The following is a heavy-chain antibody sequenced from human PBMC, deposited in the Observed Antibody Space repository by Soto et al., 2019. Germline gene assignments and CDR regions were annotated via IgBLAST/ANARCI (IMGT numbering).Heavy chain of an antibody. CDR3: ERSFWGMYYFDP. D-gene: IGHD3-16*01. CDR1: GFIFSSYP. V-gene: IGHV3-23*01. J-gene: IGHJ4*02. Sequence: GGSLRLSCAASGFIFSSYPMSWVRQAPGKGLEWVSGISGSGATTSYTASVKGRFTISRDNYHNTLFLQMNSPRAEDTAIYYCERSFWGMYYFDPCGQGTLFTVSS. CDR2: ISGSGATT.